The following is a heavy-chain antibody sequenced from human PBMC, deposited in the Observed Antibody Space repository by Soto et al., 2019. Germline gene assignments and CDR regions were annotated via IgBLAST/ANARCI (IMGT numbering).Heavy chain of an antibody. CDR1: GYTFTSYG. V-gene: IGHV1-18*01. J-gene: IGHJ4*02. CDR3: ASVVAATSHFDY. CDR2: ISAYNGNT. Sequence: ASVKVSCKASGYTFTSYGISWVRQAPGQGLEWMGWISAYNGNTNYAQKLQGRVTMTTDTSTSTAYMELRCLRSDDTAVYYCASVVAATSHFDYWGQGTLVTVSS. D-gene: IGHD2-15*01.